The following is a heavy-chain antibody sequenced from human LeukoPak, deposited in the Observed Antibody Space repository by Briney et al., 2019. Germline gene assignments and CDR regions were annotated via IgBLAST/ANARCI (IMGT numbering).Heavy chain of an antibody. Sequence: GGSLRLSCAASGFTLSSYGMDWVRQAPGKGLEWVAVISYDGSNKHYSDSVKGRFTISRDNSKNTLYLQMNSLRGEDTAVYYCAKELSITMMDFDYWGQGTLVTVSS. D-gene: IGHD3-22*01. J-gene: IGHJ4*02. CDR3: AKELSITMMDFDY. CDR2: ISYDGSNK. CDR1: GFTLSSYG. V-gene: IGHV3-30*18.